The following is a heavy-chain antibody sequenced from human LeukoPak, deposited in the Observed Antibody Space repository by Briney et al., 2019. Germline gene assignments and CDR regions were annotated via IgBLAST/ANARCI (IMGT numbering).Heavy chain of an antibody. CDR2: IYHSGST. CDR3: ARTHNYNYRSDFDY. J-gene: IGHJ4*02. Sequence: PSQTLSLTCAVSGGSISSGGYSWSWIRQPPGKGLEWIGYIYHSGSTYYNPSLKSRVTISVDRSKNQFSLKLSSVTAADTAVYYCARTHNYNYRSDFDYWGQGTLVTVSS. V-gene: IGHV4-30-2*01. D-gene: IGHD5-24*01. CDR1: GGSISSGGYS.